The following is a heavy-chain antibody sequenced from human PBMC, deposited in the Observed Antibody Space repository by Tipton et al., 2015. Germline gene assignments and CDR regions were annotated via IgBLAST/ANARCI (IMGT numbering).Heavy chain of an antibody. CDR2: INHSGST. V-gene: IGHV4-34*01. D-gene: IGHD3-10*01. Sequence: SLTCAVYGDSFNIYYWSWIRQPPGKGLEWIGEINHSGSTNYNPSLKSRVTISVDTSKNQFSLHLNSVTPDDTAMYYCARGLLLWFGMSDYWGQGTLVTVSS. J-gene: IGHJ4*02. CDR3: ARGLLLWFGMSDY. CDR1: GDSFNIYY.